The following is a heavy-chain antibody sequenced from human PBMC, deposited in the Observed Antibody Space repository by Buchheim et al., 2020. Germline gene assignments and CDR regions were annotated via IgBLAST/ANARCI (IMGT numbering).Heavy chain of an antibody. J-gene: IGHJ6*02. CDR2: ITATSGTI. CDR1: DFTFSSYH. Sequence: EVQLVESGGGLVQPGGSLRLSCAASDFTFSSYHMNWVRQAPGKGLQWVSYITATSGTIYYADPVKGRFTISRDNAKNLLYLEMNSLRAEDSAVYYCARDNFNDRLDVWGQGT. D-gene: IGHD3-16*02. CDR3: ARDNFNDRLDV. V-gene: IGHV3-48*01.